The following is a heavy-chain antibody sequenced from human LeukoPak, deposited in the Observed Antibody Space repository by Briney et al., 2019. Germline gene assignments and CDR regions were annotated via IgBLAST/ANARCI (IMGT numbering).Heavy chain of an antibody. Sequence: SETLSLTCAVYGGSFSGYYWSWIRQPPGKGLEWIGEINHSGSTNYNPSLKSRVTISVDTSKNQFSLKLSSVTAADTAVYYCARDRLYYDSSGYYSFWGQGTLVTVSS. J-gene: IGHJ4*02. CDR1: GGSFSGYY. CDR3: ARDRLYYDSSGYYSF. D-gene: IGHD3-22*01. V-gene: IGHV4-34*01. CDR2: INHSGST.